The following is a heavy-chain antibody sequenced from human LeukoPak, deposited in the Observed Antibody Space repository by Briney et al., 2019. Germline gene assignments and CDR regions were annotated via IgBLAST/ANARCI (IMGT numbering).Heavy chain of an antibody. J-gene: IGHJ6*02. CDR2: IYHSGST. D-gene: IGHD5/OR15-5a*01. Sequence: PSETLSLTCSVSGGSITNFYWSWIRQPPGKGLEWIGYIYHSGSTNYNPSLKSRVTISIDTSKNQFSLKLSSVTATDTAVYYCARSTYYDMDVWGQGTTVTVS. V-gene: IGHV4-59*01. CDR1: GGSITNFY. CDR3: ARSTYYDMDV.